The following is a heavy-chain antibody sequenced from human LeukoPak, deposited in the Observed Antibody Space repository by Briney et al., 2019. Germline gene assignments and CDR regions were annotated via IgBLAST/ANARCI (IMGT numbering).Heavy chain of an antibody. CDR1: GFTFSDYY. Sequence: GGSLRLSCAASGFTFSDYYMSWIRQAPGKGLEWVSYISSSGSTIYYADSVKGRFTISRDNAKNSLYLQMNSLRAEDTAVYYCARADYYDSSGYYLSAFDIWGQGTMVTVSS. J-gene: IGHJ3*02. D-gene: IGHD3-22*01. CDR2: ISSSGSTI. V-gene: IGHV3-11*01. CDR3: ARADYYDSSGYYLSAFDI.